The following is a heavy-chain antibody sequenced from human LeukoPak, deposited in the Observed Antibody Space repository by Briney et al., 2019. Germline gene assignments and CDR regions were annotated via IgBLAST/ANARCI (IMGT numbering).Heavy chain of an antibody. CDR3: ARGLWYFDY. CDR2: INHSGST. V-gene: IGHV4-34*01. D-gene: IGHD3-16*01. J-gene: IGHJ4*02. Sequence: SETLSLTCAVYGGSFSGDYWSWIRQPPGKGLEWIGEINHSGSTNYNPSLKSRVTISVDTSKNQFSLKLSSVTAADTAVYYCARGLWYFDYWGQGTLVTVSS. CDR1: GGSFSGDY.